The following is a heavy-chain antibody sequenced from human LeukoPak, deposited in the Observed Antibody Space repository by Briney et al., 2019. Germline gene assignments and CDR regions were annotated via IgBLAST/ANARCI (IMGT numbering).Heavy chain of an antibody. CDR1: GFTFSNFG. CDR3: AKAPPMAGAGTTWAS. Sequence: HPGGSLRLSCATSGFTFSNFGMNWVRQAPGKGLQWVAFISYDGKDKYYSDSVKGRITISRDNSKNTLYLQMNSLRDEDTAVYYCAKAPPMAGAGTTWASWGKGTRVTVPS. J-gene: IGHJ5*02. V-gene: IGHV3-33*08. CDR2: ISYDGKDK. D-gene: IGHD6-19*01.